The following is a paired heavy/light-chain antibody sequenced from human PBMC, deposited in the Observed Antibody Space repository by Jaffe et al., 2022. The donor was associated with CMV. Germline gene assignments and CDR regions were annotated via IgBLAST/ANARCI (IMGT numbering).Light chain of an antibody. CDR1: QSISTY. CDR3: QQSYSTPPT. Sequence: DIKMTQSPSSLSASVGDRVSITCRASQSISTYLCWYYQRPGNAPKLLIYAASSLQNGVPSRFSGSGSGTDFTLTISGLQPEDFATYYCQQSYSTPPTFGQGTKVEIK. J-gene: IGKJ1*01. CDR2: AAS. V-gene: IGKV1-39*01.
Heavy chain of an antibody. CDR2: IYSGGTT. CDR1: GLTVSSNY. V-gene: IGHV3-53*01. D-gene: IGHD6-19*01. Sequence: EVQLVESGGRLIQRGGSLRLSCAASGLTVSSNYMSWVRQAPGKGLEWVSFIYSGGTTYYADSVKGRFTISRDISKNTLYLEMDRLRAEDTAVYYCARAKSGWYHYHNGMDVWGQGTKVTVSS. CDR3: ARAKSGWYHYHNGMDV. J-gene: IGHJ6*02.